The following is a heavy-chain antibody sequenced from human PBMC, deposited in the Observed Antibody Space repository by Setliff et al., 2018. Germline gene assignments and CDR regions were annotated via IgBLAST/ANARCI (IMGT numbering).Heavy chain of an antibody. CDR1: GFTFSSYG. CDR2: IWYDGSNK. CDR3: AKMAGYCSSTSCSYYYYYMDV. D-gene: IGHD2-2*01. Sequence: GESLKISCAASGFTFSSYGMHWVRQAPGKGLEWVAVIWYDGSNKYHADSVKGRFTISRDNSKNTLYLQMNSLRAEDTAVYYCAKMAGYCSSTSCSYYYYYMDVWGKGTTVTVSS. V-gene: IGHV3-33*06. J-gene: IGHJ6*03.